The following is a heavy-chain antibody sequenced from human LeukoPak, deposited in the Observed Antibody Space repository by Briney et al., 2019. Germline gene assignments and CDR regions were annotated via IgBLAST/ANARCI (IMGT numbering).Heavy chain of an antibody. CDR1: GFTFSSYW. J-gene: IGHJ6*02. V-gene: IGHV3-7*01. CDR2: IKQDGSEK. D-gene: IGHD2-2*01. CDR3: ARDCSSTSCYWYYYYYYGMDV. Sequence: GGSLRLSCAASGFTFSSYWMSWVRQAPGKGLEWVANIKQDGSEKYYVDSVKGRFTISRDNAKNSLYLQMNSLRAEDTAVYCCARDCSSTSCYWYYYYYYGMDVWGQGTTVTVSS.